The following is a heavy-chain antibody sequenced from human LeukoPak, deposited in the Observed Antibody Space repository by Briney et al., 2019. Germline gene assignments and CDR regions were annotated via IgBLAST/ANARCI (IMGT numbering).Heavy chain of an antibody. CDR3: AREGAVAATPQSYFDY. J-gene: IGHJ4*02. CDR2: ISGSGTTI. D-gene: IGHD6-19*01. V-gene: IGHV3-48*02. Sequence: PGGSLRLSCAASGFTFSTYSMNWVRQAPGQGLEWVSSISGSGTTIYYPDSVKGRFTISRDNAKTSLYLQINSLRDEDTAAYYCAREGAVAATPQSYFDYWGQGALVTVSS. CDR1: GFTFSTYS.